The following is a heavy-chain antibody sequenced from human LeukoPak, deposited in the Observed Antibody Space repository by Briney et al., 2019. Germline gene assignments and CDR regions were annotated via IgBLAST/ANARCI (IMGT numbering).Heavy chain of an antibody. J-gene: IGHJ4*02. V-gene: IGHV1-8*01. D-gene: IGHD3-10*01. CDR3: ARVQRVKFPLKYYFDY. CDR2: MNPNSGNT. CDR1: GYSFTSYD. Sequence: ASVKVSCKTSGYSFTSYDINWVRQATGQGLEWLGLMNPNSGNTGYAQKFQGRVTMTRSTSTSTAYMELSSLRSEDTAVYYCARVQRVKFPLKYYFDYWGQGTPVTVSS.